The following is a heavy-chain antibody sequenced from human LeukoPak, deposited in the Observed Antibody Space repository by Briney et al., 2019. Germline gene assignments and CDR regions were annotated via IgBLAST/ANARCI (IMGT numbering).Heavy chain of an antibody. J-gene: IGHJ4*01. CDR3: ARDTRGESDY. D-gene: IGHD2-2*01. CDR1: GFTFGNYA. CDR2: ISFSVNTK. Sequence: GGSLRLSCAASGFTFGNYALNWVRQAPGKGLEWVSYISFSVNTKYYGDSVKGRFTISRDNAKNSLYLHMDSLRAEDTAVYYCARDTRGESDYWGHGTLVTVSS. V-gene: IGHV3-48*04.